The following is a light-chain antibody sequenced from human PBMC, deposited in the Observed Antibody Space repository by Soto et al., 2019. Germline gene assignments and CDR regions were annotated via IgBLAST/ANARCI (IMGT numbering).Light chain of an antibody. CDR3: SSYAGSNSVI. J-gene: IGLJ2*01. CDR1: SSDVGGNNY. V-gene: IGLV2-8*01. CDR2: EVT. Sequence: QSVLTQPPSASGSPGQSVAISCTGTSSDVGGNNYVSWYQQHPGKAPKLLVYEVTKRPAGVPDRFSGSKSGNTASLTVSGXXXEDEADYYCSSYAGSNSVIFGGGTKLTVL.